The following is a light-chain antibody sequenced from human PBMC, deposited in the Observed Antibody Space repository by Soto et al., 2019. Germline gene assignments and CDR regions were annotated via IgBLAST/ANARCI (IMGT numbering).Light chain of an antibody. V-gene: IGKV3-15*01. J-gene: IGKJ2*01. CDR1: QSVSSN. CDR3: QQYNNWPPYT. CDR2: DAS. Sequence: EIVMTQSPATLSVSPGVRASLSCRGSQSVSSNLAWYQQKPGQAPRLLIYDASTRATGIPARFSGSGSGTEFTLTISSLQSEDFAVYYCQQYNNWPPYTFGQGTKLEIK.